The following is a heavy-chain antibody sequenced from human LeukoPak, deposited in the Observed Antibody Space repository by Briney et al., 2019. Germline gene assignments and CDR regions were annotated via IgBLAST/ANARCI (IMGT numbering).Heavy chain of an antibody. V-gene: IGHV3-15*01. D-gene: IGHD4-17*01. CDR3: TTESTTVTYYFDY. J-gene: IGHJ4*02. CDR1: GFTFSNAR. Sequence: PGGSLRLSCAASGFTFSNARMSWVSQAPGKGLEWVGRIKSKTDDGTTDYAAPVKGRFTISRDDSKNTLYLQMNSLKTEDTAVYYRTTESTTVTYYFDYWGQGTLVTVSS. CDR2: IKSKTDDGTT.